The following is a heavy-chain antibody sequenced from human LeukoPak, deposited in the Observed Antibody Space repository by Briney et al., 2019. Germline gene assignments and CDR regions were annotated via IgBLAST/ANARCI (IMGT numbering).Heavy chain of an antibody. J-gene: IGHJ5*02. Sequence: SETLSLTCTVSGGSISSGSYYWSWIRQPAGKGLEWIGRIYTSGSTNYNPSLKSRVTISVDTSKSQFSLKLSSVTAADTAVYYCARAGYYDILTGYSDWFDPWGQGTLVIVSS. CDR2: IYTSGST. V-gene: IGHV4-61*02. D-gene: IGHD3-9*01. CDR3: ARAGYYDILTGYSDWFDP. CDR1: GGSISSGSYY.